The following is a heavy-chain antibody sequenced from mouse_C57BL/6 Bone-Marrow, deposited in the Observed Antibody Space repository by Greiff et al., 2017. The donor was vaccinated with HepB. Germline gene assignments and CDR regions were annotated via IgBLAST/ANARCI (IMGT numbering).Heavy chain of an antibody. D-gene: IGHD4-1*01. CDR2: INPNNGGT. V-gene: IGHV1-26*01. CDR3: ARYKDWDYFDY. J-gene: IGHJ2*01. CDR1: GYTFTDYY. Sequence: EVKLQQSGPELVKPGASVKISCKASGYTFTDYYMNWVKQSHGKSLEWIGDINPNNGGTSYNQKFKGKATLTVDKSSSTAYMELRSLTSEDSAVYYCARYKDWDYFDYWGQGTTLTVSS.